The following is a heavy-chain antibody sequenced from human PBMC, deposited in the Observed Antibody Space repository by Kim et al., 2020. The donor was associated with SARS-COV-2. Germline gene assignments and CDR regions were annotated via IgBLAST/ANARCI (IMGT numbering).Heavy chain of an antibody. D-gene: IGHD1-1*01. Sequence: STYYNPSLKSRVTISVDTSKNQFSLKLSSVTAADTAVYYCALGTPSYFDYWGQGTLVTVSS. CDR2: ST. J-gene: IGHJ4*02. V-gene: IGHV4-31*02. CDR3: ALGTPSYFDY.